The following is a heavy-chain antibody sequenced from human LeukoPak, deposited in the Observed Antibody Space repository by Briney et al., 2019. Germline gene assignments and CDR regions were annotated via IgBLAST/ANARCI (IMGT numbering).Heavy chain of an antibody. CDR1: GGTFSSYA. V-gene: IGHV1-69*05. J-gene: IGHJ5*02. D-gene: IGHD3-22*01. Sequence: SVKVSCKASGGTFSSYAISWVRQAPGQGLEWMGGIIPIFGTANYAQKFRGRVTITTDESTSTAYMELSSLRSEDTAVYYCARGSYYYDSSGYEWFDPWGQGTLVTVSS. CDR3: ARGSYYYDSSGYEWFDP. CDR2: IIPIFGTA.